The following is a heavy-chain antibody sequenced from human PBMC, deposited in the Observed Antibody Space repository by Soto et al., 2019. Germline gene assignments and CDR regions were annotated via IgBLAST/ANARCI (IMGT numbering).Heavy chain of an antibody. CDR3: AKGRFLDCLFHFDS. D-gene: IGHD3-3*01. J-gene: IGHJ4*02. CDR2: FDPEDGET. Sequence: ASVKVSCKVSGYTLTELSMHWVRQAPGKGLEWMGGFDPEDGETIYARKFQGRGTMTEDTSADTAYMELSSLRSEDTAVYYCAKGRFLDCLFHFDSWAREPWSPSP. V-gene: IGHV1-24*01. CDR1: GYTLTELS.